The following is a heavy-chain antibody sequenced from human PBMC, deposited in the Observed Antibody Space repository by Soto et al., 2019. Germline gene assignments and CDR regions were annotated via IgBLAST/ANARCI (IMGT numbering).Heavy chain of an antibody. CDR2: IYHSGST. V-gene: IGHV4-30-2*01. J-gene: IGHJ5*02. Sequence: PSETLSLTCAVSGDSISRGGYSWSWIRQPPGKGLEWIGYIYHSGSTYYNPSLKSRVTISVDRSKNQFSLKLSSVTAADTAVYYCARAPSPWGQGTLVPVSS. CDR1: GDSISRGGYS. CDR3: ARAPSP.